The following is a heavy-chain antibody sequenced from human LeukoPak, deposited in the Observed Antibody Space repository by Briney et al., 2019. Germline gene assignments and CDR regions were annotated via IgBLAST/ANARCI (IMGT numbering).Heavy chain of an antibody. CDR2: VYYTGST. D-gene: IGHD2-15*01. J-gene: IGHJ3*02. V-gene: IGHV4-59*08. Sequence: PSETLSLTCTVSGGSISDYYWNWIRQPPGKGLEWIGYVYYTGSTNYNPSLKSRLTISVDMSKNQFSLKLSSVTAADTAVYYCARHIVVVLAAQDAFDIWGQGTMVTVSS. CDR1: GGSISDYY. CDR3: ARHIVVVLAAQDAFDI.